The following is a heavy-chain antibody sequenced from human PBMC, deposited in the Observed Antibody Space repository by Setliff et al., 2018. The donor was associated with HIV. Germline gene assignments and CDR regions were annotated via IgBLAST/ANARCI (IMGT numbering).Heavy chain of an antibody. CDR1: GYTFHSYG. CDR3: ARDRVDILATIIPGDY. D-gene: IGHD5-12*01. CDR2: INPYNGNR. Sequence: ASVKVSCKASGYTFHSYGITWVRQAPGQGLEWMGWINPYNGNRNYAQKFQGRVTMTTDTSTSTAYMELRSLRSDDTAVYYCARDRVDILATIIPGDYWGQGTLVTV. V-gene: IGHV1-18*01. J-gene: IGHJ4*02.